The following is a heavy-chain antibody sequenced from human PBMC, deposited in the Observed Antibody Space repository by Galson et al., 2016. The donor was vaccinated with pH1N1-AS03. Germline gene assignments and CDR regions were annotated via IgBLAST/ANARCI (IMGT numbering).Heavy chain of an antibody. CDR1: GFSLNDARMG. CDR3: ARIAVPLEYFGY. D-gene: IGHD5-24*01. V-gene: IGHV2-26*01. J-gene: IGHJ4*02. Sequence: PALVKPTQTLTLTCTVSGFSLNDARMGVSWIRQPPGKALEWLAHIFSNDEKSYNTSLKSRLTISKDTSKSQVVLTMTNMDPVDTATYYCARIAVPLEYFGYWGQGTLVTVSS. CDR2: IFSNDEK.